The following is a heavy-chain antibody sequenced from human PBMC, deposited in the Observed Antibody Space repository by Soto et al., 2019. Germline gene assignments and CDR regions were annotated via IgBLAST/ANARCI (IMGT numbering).Heavy chain of an antibody. CDR2: ISSSSSYI. V-gene: IGHV3-21*01. D-gene: IGHD2-2*01. Sequence: GGSLRLSCAASGFTFSSYSMNWVRQVPGKGLEWVSSISSSSSYIYYADSVKGRFTISRDNAKNSLYLQMNSLRAEDTAVYYCARARDPVYCSSTSCYFEYYYYYYMDVWGKGTTVTVSS. CDR3: ARARDPVYCSSTSCYFEYYYYYYMDV. CDR1: GFTFSSYS. J-gene: IGHJ6*03.